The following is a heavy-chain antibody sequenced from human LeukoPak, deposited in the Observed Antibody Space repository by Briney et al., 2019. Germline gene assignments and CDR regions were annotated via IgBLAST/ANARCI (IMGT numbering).Heavy chain of an antibody. CDR2: IWYDGSNK. Sequence: PGRSLRLSCAASGFTFSSYGMHWVRQAPGKGLEWVAVIWYDGSNKYYADSVKGRFTISRDNSKNTLYLQMNSLRAEDTAVYYCARDRRWDQLLLCWGQGTLVTVSS. J-gene: IGHJ4*02. D-gene: IGHD2-2*01. CDR1: GFTFSSYG. V-gene: IGHV3-33*01. CDR3: ARDRRWDQLLLC.